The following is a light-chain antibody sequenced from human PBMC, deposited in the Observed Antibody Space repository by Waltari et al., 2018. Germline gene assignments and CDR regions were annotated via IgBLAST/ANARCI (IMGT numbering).Light chain of an antibody. Sequence: QSALTQPASVSGSPGQSITIPCTGTSSDVGSYNLVPWYQQHPGQAPKLLIYEVTRRPAGGSNRFAGSKSGTTAFLTISGLQAEDEADYYCCSYAGSNTLIFGGGTKVTVL. CDR1: SSDVGSYNL. V-gene: IGLV2-23*02. J-gene: IGLJ2*01. CDR2: EVT. CDR3: CSYAGSNTLI.